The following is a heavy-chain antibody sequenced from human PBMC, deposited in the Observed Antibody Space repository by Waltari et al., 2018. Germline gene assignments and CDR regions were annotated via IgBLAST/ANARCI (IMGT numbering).Heavy chain of an antibody. D-gene: IGHD2-15*01. Sequence: EVQLVESGGGLVKPGGSLRLSCAASGFTFSSYSMNWVRQAPGKGLEWVSSISSSSSYIYYADSVKGRFTISRDNAKNSLYLQMNSLRAEDTAVYYCARDLVPIVVVVAASPFDYWGQGTLVTV. V-gene: IGHV3-21*01. CDR1: GFTFSSYS. J-gene: IGHJ4*02. CDR3: ARDLVPIVVVVAASPFDY. CDR2: ISSSSSYI.